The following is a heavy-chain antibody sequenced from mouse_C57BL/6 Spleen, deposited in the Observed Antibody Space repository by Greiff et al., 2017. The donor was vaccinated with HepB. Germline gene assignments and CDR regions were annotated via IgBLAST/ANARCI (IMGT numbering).Heavy chain of an antibody. CDR1: GYTFTSYG. CDR2: IYPRSGNT. Sequence: QVQLQQSGAELARPGASVKLSCKASGYTFTSYGISWVKQRTGQGLEWIGEIYPRSGNTYYNEKFKGKATLTADKSSSTAYMELRSLTSEDSAVYFCARAYGSSYSYYFDYWGQGTTLTVSS. V-gene: IGHV1-81*01. D-gene: IGHD1-1*01. J-gene: IGHJ2*01. CDR3: ARAYGSSYSYYFDY.